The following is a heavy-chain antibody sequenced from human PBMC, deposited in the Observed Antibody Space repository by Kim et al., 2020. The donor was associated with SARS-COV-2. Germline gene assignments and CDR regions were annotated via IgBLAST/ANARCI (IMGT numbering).Heavy chain of an antibody. J-gene: IGHJ4*02. CDR2: ISAYNGNT. CDR1: GYTFTSYG. V-gene: IGHV1-18*01. CDR3: AREGGYYGSGSYPFDY. Sequence: ASVKVSCKASGYTFTSYGISWVRQAPGQGLEWMGWISAYNGNTNYAQKLQGRVTMTTDTSTSTAYMELRSLRSDDTAVYYCAREGGYYGSGSYPFDYWGQGTLVTVSS. D-gene: IGHD3-10*01.